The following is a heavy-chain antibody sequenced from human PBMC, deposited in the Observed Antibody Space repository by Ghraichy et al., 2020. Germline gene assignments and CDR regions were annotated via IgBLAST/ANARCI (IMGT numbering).Heavy chain of an antibody. Sequence: GESLNISCKGSGYSFTNYWIAWVRQMPGKGQEWMGIIYPSDSDTRYSPSFQGQVTISADRTISTDYLQWSSLKASDTAMYYCARFFWSGYSTWFDPWGQGTLVTVSS. D-gene: IGHD3-3*01. V-gene: IGHV5-51*01. CDR3: ARFFWSGYSTWFDP. CDR2: IYPSDSDT. CDR1: GYSFTNYW. J-gene: IGHJ5*02.